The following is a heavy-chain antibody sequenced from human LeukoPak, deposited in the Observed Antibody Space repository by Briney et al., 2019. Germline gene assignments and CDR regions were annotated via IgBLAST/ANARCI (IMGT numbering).Heavy chain of an antibody. CDR3: ARDPGSQRVNRLARRGDY. V-gene: IGHV7-4-1*02. Sequence: ASVKVSCKASGYTFTNFAMNWVRQAPGQGLEWMGWIDTNTGIPTYAQGFTGRFVFSLDTSVSTVYLQISSLQADDAAVYFCARDPGSQRVNRLARRGDYWGQGTLVTVSS. D-gene: IGHD1-14*01. CDR1: GYTFTNFA. J-gene: IGHJ4*02. CDR2: IDTNTGIP.